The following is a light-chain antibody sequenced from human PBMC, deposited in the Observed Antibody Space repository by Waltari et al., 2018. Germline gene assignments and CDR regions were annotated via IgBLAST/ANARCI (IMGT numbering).Light chain of an antibody. J-gene: IGKJ4*01. Sequence: DIVLTQSPATLSLSPGERATLSCRASQSVNNFLGWYQQKPGQAPRLLIFDASNRAAGIPARFSGSGSRTDFTLTISSLEPEDFAVYYCQQNRDWPLTFGGGTRVEIK. CDR2: DAS. V-gene: IGKV3-11*01. CDR3: QQNRDWPLT. CDR1: QSVNNF.